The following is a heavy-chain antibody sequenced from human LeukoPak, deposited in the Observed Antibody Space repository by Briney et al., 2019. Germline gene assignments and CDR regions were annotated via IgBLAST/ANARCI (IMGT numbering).Heavy chain of an antibody. CDR3: ARFDSSSYSYYYYYYLDV. V-gene: IGHV4-34*01. D-gene: IGHD3-22*01. J-gene: IGHJ6*03. CDR1: GGSLNGHY. CDR2: GSESGGT. Sequence: SETLSLTCAVYGGSLNGHYWSWIRQPPGKGLEWIGEGSESGGTKFNPSLKSRVTISADTSKNQFSLKLNSVTAADTAVYYCARFDSSSYSYYYYYYLDVWGKGTTVTVSS.